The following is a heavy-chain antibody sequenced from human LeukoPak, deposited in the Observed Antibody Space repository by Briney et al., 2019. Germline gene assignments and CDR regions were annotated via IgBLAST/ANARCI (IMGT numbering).Heavy chain of an antibody. CDR2: ISSSTTYI. Sequence: GGSLRLSCAAAGFTFSRYWMNWVRQAPGKGLEWVSSISSSTTYIYYADSVKGRFTISRDNAKDSLYLQMNSLRAEDTAVYYCARGEPGFGGLPTVLDNWGQGTLVTVSS. CDR1: GFTFSRYW. D-gene: IGHD4-23*01. J-gene: IGHJ4*02. V-gene: IGHV3-21*01. CDR3: ARGEPGFGGLPTVLDN.